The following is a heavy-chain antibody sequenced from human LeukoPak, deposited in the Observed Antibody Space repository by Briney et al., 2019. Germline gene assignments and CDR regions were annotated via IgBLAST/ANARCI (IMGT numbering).Heavy chain of an antibody. V-gene: IGHV4-30-4*01. Sequence: PSETLSLTCTVSGGSISSYYWSWIRQPPGKGLEWIGYIYYSGSTYYNPSLKSRVTISVDTSKNQFSLKLSSVTAADTAVYYCARAVGWFDPWGQGTLVTVSS. CDR2: IYYSGST. CDR3: ARAVGWFDP. D-gene: IGHD2-2*01. J-gene: IGHJ5*02. CDR1: GGSISSYY.